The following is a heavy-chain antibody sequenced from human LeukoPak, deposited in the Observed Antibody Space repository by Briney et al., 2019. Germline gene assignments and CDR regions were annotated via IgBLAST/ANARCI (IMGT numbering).Heavy chain of an antibody. CDR3: ARALNLAAAGTPDF. V-gene: IGHV7-4-1*02. Sequence: ASVKVSCKASGYTFTTYGLNWVRQAPGQGLEWMGWINTNTEYPTYAQGLAGRFVLSLDTSVSTAYLQISDLKADDTAVYYCARALNLAAAGTPDFWGQGTLLTVSS. CDR1: GYTFTTYG. CDR2: INTNTEYP. D-gene: IGHD6-25*01. J-gene: IGHJ4*02.